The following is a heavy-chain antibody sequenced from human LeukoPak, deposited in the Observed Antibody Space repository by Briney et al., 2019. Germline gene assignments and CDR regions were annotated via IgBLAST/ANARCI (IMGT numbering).Heavy chain of an antibody. V-gene: IGHV3-21*01. Sequence: GGSLRLSCAASGITFFSSYSMNWVRQAPGKGLEWVSSISSTTSSIYYAASVKGRFTISRDNSKNTLYLQMNSLRAEDTAVYYCAREYYYDSSGYPSTLPPSALRHYYYYYGMDVWGQGTTVTVSS. D-gene: IGHD3-22*01. CDR2: ISSTTSSI. CDR3: AREYYYDSSGYPSTLPPSALRHYYYYYGMDV. J-gene: IGHJ6*02. CDR1: GITFFSSYS.